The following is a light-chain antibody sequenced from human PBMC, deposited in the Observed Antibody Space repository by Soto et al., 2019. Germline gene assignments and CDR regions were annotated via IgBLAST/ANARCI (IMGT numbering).Light chain of an antibody. V-gene: IGKV3-20*01. CDR1: QTISSNN. J-gene: IGKJ1*01. Sequence: IVLTQSPGTLSLSPGERATLACRASQTISSNNLAWYQQKPGQAPRLLIYNASRRAAGIPDRVSGSGSGTDFSLTISRLEAEDFAVYYCHHYTNSLWTFGQGTKVEI. CDR3: HHYTNSLWT. CDR2: NAS.